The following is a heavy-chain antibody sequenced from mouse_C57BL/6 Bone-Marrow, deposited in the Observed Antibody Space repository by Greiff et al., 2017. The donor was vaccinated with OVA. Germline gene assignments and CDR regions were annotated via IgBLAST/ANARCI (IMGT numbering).Heavy chain of an antibody. CDR2: IYPRSGNT. J-gene: IGHJ1*03. CDR3: ARDGLVYWYFDV. D-gene: IGHD2-3*01. V-gene: IGHV1-81*01. Sequence: VKLVESGAELARPGASVKLSCKASGYTFTSSGISWVKQRTGQGLEWIGEIYPRSGNTYYNEKFKGKATLTADKSSSTAYMELRSLTSEDSAVYFCARDGLVYWYFDVWGTGTTVTVSS. CDR1: GYTFTSSG.